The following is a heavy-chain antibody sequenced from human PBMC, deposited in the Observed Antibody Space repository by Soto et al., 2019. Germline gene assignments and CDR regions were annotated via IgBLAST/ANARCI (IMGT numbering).Heavy chain of an antibody. Sequence: PGGSLRLSCAASGFTFSNYIMHWVRQAPGKGLEWVAIILHDGNNKYYADSVKGRFTISRDNSKNTLYLQMNSLRAEDTSVYYCAKEGGLSGSYYISSSYYFDYWGQGPLVTVSS. CDR1: GFTFSNYI. D-gene: IGHD1-26*01. CDR3: AKEGGLSGSYYISSSYYFDY. CDR2: ILHDGNNK. J-gene: IGHJ4*02. V-gene: IGHV3-30-3*01.